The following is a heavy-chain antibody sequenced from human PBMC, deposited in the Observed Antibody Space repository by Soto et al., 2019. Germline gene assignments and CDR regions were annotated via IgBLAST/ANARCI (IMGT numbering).Heavy chain of an antibody. Sequence: VQVVQSEAEAKKPGSSVKLSCEVSGVTFSKAAFSWVRQAPGQGLEWMGGIIPIFGGAKYAQKFQGRVEITADELTDILYMEVTSLTIDDTAVYFCARDGQYRQPSIITEYFGIDVWGQGTTVTVS. J-gene: IGHJ6*02. CDR1: GVTFSKAA. D-gene: IGHD3-9*01. CDR3: ARDGQYRQPSIITEYFGIDV. CDR2: IIPIFGGA. V-gene: IGHV1-69*01.